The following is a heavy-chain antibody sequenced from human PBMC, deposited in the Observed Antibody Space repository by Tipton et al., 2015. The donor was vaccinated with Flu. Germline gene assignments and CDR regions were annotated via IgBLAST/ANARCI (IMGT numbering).Heavy chain of an antibody. Sequence: QVQLVQSGAEVKKPGASVKVSCKASGYTFTGYYMHWVRQAPGQGLEWMGWINPNSGGTNYAQKFQGWVTMTRDTSISTAYMELSRLRSDDTAVYYCARDGGSSGWYEGSDAVDMWGQGKMVTVSS. CDR1: GYTFTGYY. CDR2: INPNSGGT. V-gene: IGHV1-2*04. J-gene: IGHJ3*02. D-gene: IGHD6-19*01. CDR3: ARDGGSSGWYEGSDAVDM.